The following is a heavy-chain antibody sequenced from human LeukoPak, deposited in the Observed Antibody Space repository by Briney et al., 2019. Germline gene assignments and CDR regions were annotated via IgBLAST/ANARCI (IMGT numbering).Heavy chain of an antibody. V-gene: IGHV3-53*01. J-gene: IGHJ5*02. Sequence: GGPLRLSCAASGFTFSSYAMSWVRQAPGKGLEWVSVIYSGGRTYYADSVKGRFTISRDNSKNTLYLQMNSLRAEDTAVYYCARDDIAAGGTTDLWGQGTLVTVSS. CDR1: GFTFSSYA. D-gene: IGHD6-13*01. CDR2: IYSGGRT. CDR3: ARDDIAAGGTTDL.